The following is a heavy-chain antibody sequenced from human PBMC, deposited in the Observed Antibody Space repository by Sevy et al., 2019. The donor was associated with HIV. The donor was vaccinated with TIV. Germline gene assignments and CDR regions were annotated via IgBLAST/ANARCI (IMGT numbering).Heavy chain of an antibody. CDR1: GGSISSGGYY. Sequence: SENLSLTCTVSGGSISSGGYYWSWIRQHPGKGLEWIGYIYYSGSTYDNPSLKSRVTISVDTSKNQFSLKLSSVTAADTAVYYCARVGSVMGYCYGYYAFDIWGHGTMVTVSS. CDR2: IYYSGST. CDR3: ARVGSVMGYCYGYYAFDI. V-gene: IGHV4-31*03. D-gene: IGHD5-18*01. J-gene: IGHJ3*02.